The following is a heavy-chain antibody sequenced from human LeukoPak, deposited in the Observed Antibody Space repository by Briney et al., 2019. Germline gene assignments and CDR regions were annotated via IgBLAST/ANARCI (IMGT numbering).Heavy chain of an antibody. CDR3: AKDRILVGATTWFDH. Sequence: GGSLRLSCAASGFTFNSYAMSWVRQAPGKGLAWVSAISGSGGSTYYADSVKGRFTISRDNSKNTLYLHMNSLRAEDTAVYYCAKDRILVGATTWFDHWGQGTLVTVSS. D-gene: IGHD1-26*01. V-gene: IGHV3-23*01. J-gene: IGHJ5*02. CDR1: GFTFNSYA. CDR2: ISGSGGST.